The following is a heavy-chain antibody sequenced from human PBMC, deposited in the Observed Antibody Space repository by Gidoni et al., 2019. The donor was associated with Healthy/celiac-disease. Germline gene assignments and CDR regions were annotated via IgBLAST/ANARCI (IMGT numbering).Heavy chain of an antibody. J-gene: IGHJ4*02. CDR3: TAQYSGYVVEKPFDY. V-gene: IGHV3-15*01. CDR2: IKSKTDGGTT. D-gene: IGHD5-12*01. Sequence: EVQLVESGGGLVKPGGSLRLSCAASGFTFSNAWMSWVRQAPGKGLEWVGRIKSKTDGGTTDYAAPVKGRFTISRDDSKNTLYLQMNSLKTEDTAVYYCTAQYSGYVVEKPFDYWGQGTLVTVSS. CDR1: GFTFSNAW.